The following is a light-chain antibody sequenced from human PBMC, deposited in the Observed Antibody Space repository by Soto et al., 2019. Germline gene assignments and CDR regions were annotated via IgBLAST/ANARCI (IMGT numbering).Light chain of an antibody. Sequence: DLQMTQSPSSLSASVGERVTITCRASQSITYRLAWYQQKPGKAPTLLIYDASSLESGVPSTFSGSGSGTEFTLTITSLQPDDFATYYCQQYNSYSWTFGQGTKVDIK. CDR1: QSITYR. J-gene: IGKJ1*01. CDR3: QQYNSYSWT. CDR2: DAS. V-gene: IGKV1-5*01.